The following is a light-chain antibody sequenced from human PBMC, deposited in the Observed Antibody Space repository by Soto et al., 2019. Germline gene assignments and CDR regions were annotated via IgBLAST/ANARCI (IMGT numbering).Light chain of an antibody. Sequence: EIVLTQSPGTLSLSPGERATLSCRASQTVRTNYLAWFQHKPGQAPRLLIYGASSRATGIPDRFSGSGSGTDFTLTINSLEPEDFAVYFCQQYRDSPLTFGGGTKVEIK. V-gene: IGKV3-20*01. CDR3: QQYRDSPLT. CDR1: QTVRTNY. J-gene: IGKJ4*01. CDR2: GAS.